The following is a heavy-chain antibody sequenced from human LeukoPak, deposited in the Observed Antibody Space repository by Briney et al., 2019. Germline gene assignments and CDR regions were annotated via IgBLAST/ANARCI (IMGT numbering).Heavy chain of an antibody. D-gene: IGHD6-13*01. J-gene: IGHJ4*02. CDR2: IYYSERT. CDR1: GGSINTRSHF. Sequence: SETLSLICTVSGGSINTRSHFWGWIRQPQGKGLEWIGNIYYSERTFYKPSLKSRVTISADTSKNEFSLNLTSVTAADTAVYFCASLEGPGLAAAGNRLDYWGQGTPVTVSS. V-gene: IGHV4-39*01. CDR3: ASLEGPGLAAAGNRLDY.